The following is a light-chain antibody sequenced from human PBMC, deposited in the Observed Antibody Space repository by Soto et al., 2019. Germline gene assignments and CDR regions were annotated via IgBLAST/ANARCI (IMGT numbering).Light chain of an antibody. J-gene: IGKJ2*01. CDR3: QQSHTTPYT. CDR2: AAS. CDR1: QNINNY. V-gene: IGKV1-39*01. Sequence: DIQMTQSPSSLSASEGGRVTITCRASQNINNYLNWYQQKPGQAPKLLIYAASSLQSGVPSRFTGSGSGTDFTLSISDLQPGDFATSSCQQSHTTPYTFGQGTKLEIQ.